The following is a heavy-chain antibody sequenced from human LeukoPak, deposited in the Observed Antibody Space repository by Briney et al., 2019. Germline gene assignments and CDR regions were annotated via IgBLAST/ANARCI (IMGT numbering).Heavy chain of an antibody. CDR1: GLTFSSYG. CDR3: AKTVAGIYYYGMDV. J-gene: IGHJ6*02. D-gene: IGHD6-19*01. V-gene: IGHV3-30*18. CDR2: ISYDGSNK. Sequence: PGRSLRLSCAASGLTFSSYGMHWVRQAPGKGLEWVAVISYDGSNKYYADSVKGRFTISRDNSKNTLYLQMNSLRAEDTAVYYCAKTVAGIYYYGMDVWGQGTTVTVSS.